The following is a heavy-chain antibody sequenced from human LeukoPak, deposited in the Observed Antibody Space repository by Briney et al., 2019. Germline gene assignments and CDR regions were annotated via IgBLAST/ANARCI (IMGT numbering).Heavy chain of an antibody. CDR3: TTVYLAGEGNDY. CDR1: GSIFSNAW. D-gene: IGHD6-19*01. Sequence: GGSLRLSCAASGSIFSNAWMNWVRQVPGKGLEWVGRIKSKTDGGTTDYAAPVKGRFIISRDDSKNTLYLQMNSLKTEDTALYYCTTVYLAGEGNDYWGQGTLVTVSS. V-gene: IGHV3-15*07. CDR2: IKSKTDGGTT. J-gene: IGHJ4*02.